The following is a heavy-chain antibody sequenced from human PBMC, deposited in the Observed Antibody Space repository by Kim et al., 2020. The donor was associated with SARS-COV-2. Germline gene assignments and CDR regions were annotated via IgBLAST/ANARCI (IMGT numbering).Heavy chain of an antibody. D-gene: IGHD2-15*01. CDR2: IDHSGST. V-gene: IGHV4-4*08. Sequence: SETLSLTCTIYGDSINTYYWTWARLSPGKGLEWIGYIDHSGSTNYSPSLKSRVTISLDTSKNQFSLKVKSVTAADTAVYYCAREAGYGSIDYWGQGTPVTVSS. J-gene: IGHJ4*02. CDR1: GDSINTYY. CDR3: AREAGYGSIDY.